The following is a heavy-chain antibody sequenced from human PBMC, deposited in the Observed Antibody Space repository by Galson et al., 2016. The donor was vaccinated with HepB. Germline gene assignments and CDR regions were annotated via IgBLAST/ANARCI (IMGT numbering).Heavy chain of an antibody. CDR3: ARGRAYXHGYXGSNSYYAMXV. D-gene: IGHD5-18*01. V-gene: IGHV1-46*01. J-gene: IGHJ6*02. CDR1: GXXFTXXX. CDR2: XDPSGGXT. Sequence: SVXXSCKASGXXFTXXXMYXXXQAXXQGLXXMGXXDPSGGXTRYAQXFQGXVIMTRDTSTSTVYMELSSLGSEDTAVYYCARGRAYXHGYXGSNSYYAMXVWGQGXXVT.